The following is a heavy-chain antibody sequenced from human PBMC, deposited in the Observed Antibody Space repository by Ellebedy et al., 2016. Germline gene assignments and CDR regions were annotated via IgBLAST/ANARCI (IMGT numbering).Heavy chain of an antibody. CDR3: ARALNGYGGNPYYYGMDV. D-gene: IGHD4-23*01. V-gene: IGHV3-53*01. CDR1: GFTVSSNY. Sequence: GGSLRLSCAASGFTVSSNYMSWVRQAPGKGLEWVSVIYSGGSTYYADSVKGRFTISRDNSKNTLYLQMNSLRAEDTAVYYCARALNGYGGNPYYYGMDVWGQGTTVTVSS. J-gene: IGHJ6*02. CDR2: IYSGGST.